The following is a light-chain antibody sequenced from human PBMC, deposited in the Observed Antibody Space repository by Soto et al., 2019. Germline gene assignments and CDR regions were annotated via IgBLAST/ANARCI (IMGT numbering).Light chain of an antibody. CDR2: RAS. J-gene: IGKJ1*01. V-gene: IGKV1-5*03. CDR1: QSITRW. CDR3: KQFRADPV. Sequence: DIQMTQSPSTLSASVGDRVTITCRASQSITRWLAWYQQRPGKAPNLLLYRASTLASGVSSRFSGSGSVTEFTLNINNLQPDDLVTYYCKQFRADPVVGQGTRVDIK.